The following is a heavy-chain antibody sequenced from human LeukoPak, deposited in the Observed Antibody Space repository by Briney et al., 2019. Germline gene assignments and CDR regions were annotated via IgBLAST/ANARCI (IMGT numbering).Heavy chain of an antibody. J-gene: IGHJ6*03. D-gene: IGHD3-3*01. Sequence: SETLSLTCAVSGGSISSNSYYWGWIRQPPGKGLEWIGSIYYSGSTYYNPSLKSRVTISVDTSKNQFSLQLNSVTPEDTAVYYCARGFSPIFVSYYYYMDVWGKGTTVTVSS. V-gene: IGHV4-39*01. CDR2: IYYSGST. CDR3: ARGFSPIFVSYYYYMDV. CDR1: GGSISSNSYY.